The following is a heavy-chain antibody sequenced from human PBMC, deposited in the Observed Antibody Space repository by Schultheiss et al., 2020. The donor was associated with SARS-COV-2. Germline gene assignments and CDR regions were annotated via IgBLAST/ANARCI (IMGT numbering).Heavy chain of an antibody. D-gene: IGHD4-17*01. CDR1: GGSISSYY. V-gene: IGHV4-34*01. CDR3: AILITVTSPGGG. Sequence: SETLSLTCTVSGGSISSYYWSWIRQPPGKGLEWIGEINHSGNTTYNPSLKSRVIISIDTSKNQFSLKLNSMTAADTAVYYCAILITVTSPGGGWGQGTLVTVSS. CDR2: INHSGNT. J-gene: IGHJ4*02.